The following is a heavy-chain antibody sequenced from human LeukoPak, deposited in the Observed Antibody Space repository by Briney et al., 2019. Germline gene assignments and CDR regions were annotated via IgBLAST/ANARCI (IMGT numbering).Heavy chain of an antibody. J-gene: IGHJ4*02. Sequence: PGGSLRLSCAASGFTFTNYWMTWVRQAPGKGLEWVANIMKDGGDKQYLDSVSGRFIISRDNGKNSVYLQMNGLRAEDTAVYYCVRDRDFYVFDLWGQGTLVTVSS. D-gene: IGHD3-10*02. CDR2: IMKDGGDK. CDR3: VRDRDFYVFDL. V-gene: IGHV3-7*01. CDR1: GFTFTNYW.